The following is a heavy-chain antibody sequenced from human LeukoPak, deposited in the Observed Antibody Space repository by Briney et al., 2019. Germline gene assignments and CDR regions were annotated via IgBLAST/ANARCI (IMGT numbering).Heavy chain of an antibody. D-gene: IGHD2-15*01. J-gene: IGHJ5*02. CDR2: INPNGGET. CDR3: ARDCHARYCSGGSCYNNWFDP. Sequence: ASVKVSCKASGFTFIGYYMHWVRQAPGQGLEWMGWINPNGGETNSAQKFQGRVTMTRDTSISTAYMELSRLRSDDTAVYYCARDCHARYCSGGSCYNNWFDPWGQGTLVTVSS. V-gene: IGHV1-2*02. CDR1: GFTFIGYY.